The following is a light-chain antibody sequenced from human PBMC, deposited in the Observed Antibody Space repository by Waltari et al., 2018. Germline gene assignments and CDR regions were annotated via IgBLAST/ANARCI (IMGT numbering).Light chain of an antibody. J-gene: IGKJ2*01. CDR3: MQGTHPYT. V-gene: IGKV2-30*02. CDR1: QSFVHTDGRTY. Sequence: DVVMTHSPLSLPVTLGQSASISCRSSQSFVHTDGRTYLNWFHQKPGQTPRRLIYKVSNRESGVPDRFSGSGSGTDFTLRISRVEAEDVGTYYCMQGTHPYTFGPGTKLEI. CDR2: KVS.